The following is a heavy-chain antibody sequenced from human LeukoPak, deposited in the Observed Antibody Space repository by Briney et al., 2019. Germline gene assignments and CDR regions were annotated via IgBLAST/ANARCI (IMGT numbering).Heavy chain of an antibody. D-gene: IGHD5-12*01. V-gene: IGHV4-34*01. CDR2: INHSGST. CDR3: ARRAWQWLRFFDY. J-gene: IGHJ4*02. Sequence: PSETLSLTCAVYGGSFSGYYWSWIRQPPGKGLEWIGEINHSGSTNYSPSLKSRVTISVDTSKNQFSLKLSSVTAADTAVYYCARRAWQWLRFFDYWGQGTLVTVSS. CDR1: GGSFSGYY.